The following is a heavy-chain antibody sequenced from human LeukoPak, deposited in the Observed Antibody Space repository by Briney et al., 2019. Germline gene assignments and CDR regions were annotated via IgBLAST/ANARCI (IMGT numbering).Heavy chain of an antibody. CDR1: GFTFSSYA. CDR3: ARDTGSYYFDY. CDR2: ISSNGGST. Sequence: PGGSLRLSCAASGFTFSSYAMQWVRRAPGRGLEYVSAISSNGGSTYYANSVKGRFTISRHNSKNTLYLQMGRLRAEDMAVYYCARDTGSYYFDYWGQGTLVTVSS. D-gene: IGHD1-26*01. J-gene: IGHJ4*02. V-gene: IGHV3-64*01.